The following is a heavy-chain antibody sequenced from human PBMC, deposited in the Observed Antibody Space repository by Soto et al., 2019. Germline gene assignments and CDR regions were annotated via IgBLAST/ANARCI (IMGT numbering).Heavy chain of an antibody. CDR1: GGSISSSSYY. V-gene: IGHV4-39*01. CDR2: IYYSGST. J-gene: IGHJ4*02. CDR3: ASEVRGVGFDY. Sequence: SETLSLTCTVSGGSISSSSYYWGWIRQPPGKGLEWIGSIYYSGSTYYNPSLKSRVTISVDTSKNQFSLKLSSVTAADTAVYYCASEVRGVGFDYWGQGTLVTVS. D-gene: IGHD3-10*01.